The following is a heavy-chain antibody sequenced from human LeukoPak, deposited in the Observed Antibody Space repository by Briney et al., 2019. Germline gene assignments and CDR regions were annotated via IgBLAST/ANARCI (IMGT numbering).Heavy chain of an antibody. J-gene: IGHJ5*02. CDR1: GYTFTSYD. CDR2: MNPNSGNT. D-gene: IGHD3-16*01. V-gene: IGHV1-8*01. CDR3: ARGRTRVGVPLPSWFDP. Sequence: ASVKVSCKASGYTFTSYDINWVRQATGQGLEWMGWMNPNSGNTGYAQKFQGRVTMTRNTSISTAYMELSSLRSEDTAVYYCARGRTRVGVPLPSWFDPWGQGTLVTVSS.